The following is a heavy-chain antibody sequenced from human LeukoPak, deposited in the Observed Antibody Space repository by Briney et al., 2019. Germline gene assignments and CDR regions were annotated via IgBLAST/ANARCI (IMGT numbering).Heavy chain of an antibody. V-gene: IGHV3-53*01. Sequence: PGGSLRLSCAASGCTVSSNYMSWVRQAPGKGLEWVSVIYSGGNTYYADSVKGRFTISRDNSKNTLFLQMNSLRAEDTAVYYCARESSWGIFDYWGQGTLVTVSS. CDR2: IYSGGNT. CDR1: GCTVSSNY. D-gene: IGHD2-15*01. J-gene: IGHJ4*02. CDR3: ARESSWGIFDY.